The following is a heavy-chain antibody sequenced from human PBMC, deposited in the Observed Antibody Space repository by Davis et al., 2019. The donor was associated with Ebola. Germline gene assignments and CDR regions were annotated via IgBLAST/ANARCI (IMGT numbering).Heavy chain of an antibody. J-gene: IGHJ6*02. D-gene: IGHD1-7*01. CDR3: ARGWDYLYYYYGMDV. CDR2: IIPIFGTA. CDR1: GGTFSSYA. V-gene: IGHV1-69*06. Sequence: AASVKVSCKASGGTFSSYAISWVRQAPGQGLEWMGGIIPIFGTANYAQKFQGRVTITADKSTSTAYMELSSLRSEDTAMYYCARGWDYLYYYYGMDVWGQGTTVTVSS.